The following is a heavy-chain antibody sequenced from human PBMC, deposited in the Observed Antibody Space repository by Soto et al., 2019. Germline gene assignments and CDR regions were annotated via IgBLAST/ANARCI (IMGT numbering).Heavy chain of an antibody. J-gene: IGHJ4*02. V-gene: IGHV3-11*01. CDR1: GFTFSDYY. CDR3: ARGPYNYVWGSDPPHFDY. Sequence: GGSLRLSCAASGFTFSDYYMSWIRQAPGKGLEWVSYISSSGSTIYYADSVKGRFTISRDNAKNSLYLQMNSLRAEDTAVYYCARGPYNYVWGSDPPHFDYWGQGTLVTVSS. D-gene: IGHD3-16*02. CDR2: ISSSGSTI.